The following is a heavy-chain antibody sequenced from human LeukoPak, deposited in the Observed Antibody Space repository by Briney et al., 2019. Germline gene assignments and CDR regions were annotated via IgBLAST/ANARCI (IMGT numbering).Heavy chain of an antibody. CDR2: INIWGSPT. CDR1: GFTFSDYY. V-gene: IGHV3-11*04. Sequence: GSLRLSCAASGFTFSDYYMSWIRQAPGKGLEWVSFINIWGSPTYYADSMKGRFTISRDNAKNSIFLQMNNLRVEDTAVYYCARDRGDSLVGADFDSWGQGILVTVSS. D-gene: IGHD1-26*01. J-gene: IGHJ4*02. CDR3: ARDRGDSLVGADFDS.